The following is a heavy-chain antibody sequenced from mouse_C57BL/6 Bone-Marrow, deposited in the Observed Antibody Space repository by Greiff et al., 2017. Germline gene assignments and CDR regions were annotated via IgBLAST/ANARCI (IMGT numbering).Heavy chain of an antibody. CDR2: INPSDGCT. J-gene: IGHJ1*03. V-gene: IGHV1-50*01. D-gene: IGHD1-1*01. CDR1: GYTFTRYW. Sequence: QVQLQQSGAELVKPGASVKLSCKASGYTFTRYWMPWVKQRPGQGLEWIGDINPSDGCTNYKQKFKGKSTLTVDTSSSTAYLQLRSLTSEDSAVYYCAREDYYGSSYPCYYWGWGTGITVT. CDR3: AREDYYGSSYPCYYWG.